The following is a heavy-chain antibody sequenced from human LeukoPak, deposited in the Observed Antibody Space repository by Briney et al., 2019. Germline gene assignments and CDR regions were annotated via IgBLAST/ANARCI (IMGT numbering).Heavy chain of an antibody. CDR1: GFTFSSYG. D-gene: IGHD4-23*01. CDR2: IWYDGSNK. V-gene: IGHV3-33*06. CDR3: AKSGNLYYYYYVDV. J-gene: IGHJ6*03. Sequence: GRSLRLSCAASGFTFSSYGMHWVRQAPGKGLEWVAVIWYDGSNKYYADSVKGRFTISRDNSKNTLYLQLNSLRAEDTAVYYCAKSGNLYYYYYVDVWGKGTTVTVSS.